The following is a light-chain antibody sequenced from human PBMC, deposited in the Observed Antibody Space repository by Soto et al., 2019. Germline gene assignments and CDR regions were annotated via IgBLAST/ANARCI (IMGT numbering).Light chain of an antibody. CDR3: SSYTTSNTQV. V-gene: IGLV2-14*01. J-gene: IGLJ3*02. Sequence: QSALTQPASVSGSPGQSITISCTGTSSDVGTYNYVSWYQHRPGKAPKLMIYDVTSRPSGVSNRFSGSKSANTASLTISGLQAEDEADYYCSSYTTSNTQVFGGGTKLTVL. CDR1: SSDVGTYNY. CDR2: DVT.